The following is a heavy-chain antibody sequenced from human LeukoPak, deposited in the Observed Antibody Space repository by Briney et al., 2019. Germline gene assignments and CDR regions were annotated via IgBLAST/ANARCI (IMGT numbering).Heavy chain of an antibody. J-gene: IGHJ4*02. CDR3: ARLRFLEWLLFDY. CDR1: GFTFSSYA. Sequence: GGSLRLSCAASGFTFSSYAMHWVRQAPGKGLEWVAVISYDGSNKYYADSVKGRFTISRDNSKNTLYLQMNSLGAEDTAVYYCARLRFLEWLLFDYWGQGTLVTVSS. V-gene: IGHV3-30-3*01. CDR2: ISYDGSNK. D-gene: IGHD3-3*01.